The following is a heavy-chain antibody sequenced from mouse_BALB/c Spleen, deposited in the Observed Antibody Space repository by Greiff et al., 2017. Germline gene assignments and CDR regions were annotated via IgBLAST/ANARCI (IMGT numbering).Heavy chain of an antibody. CDR2: ISNGGGST. CDR1: GFTFSSYT. D-gene: IGHD1-3*01. J-gene: IGHJ4*01. CDR3: ARHETRVGYAMDY. V-gene: IGHV5-12-2*01. Sequence: EVMLVESGGGLEQPGGSLKLSCAASGFTFSSYTMSWVRQTPEKRLEWVAYISNGGGSTYYPDTVKGRFTISRDNAKNTLYLQMSSLKSEDTAMYYCARHETRVGYAMDYWGQGTSVTVSS.